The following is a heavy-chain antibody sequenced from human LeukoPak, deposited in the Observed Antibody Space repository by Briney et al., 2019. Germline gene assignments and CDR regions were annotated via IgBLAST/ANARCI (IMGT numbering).Heavy chain of an antibody. D-gene: IGHD3-9*01. CDR1: GFTFSTYS. J-gene: IGHJ5*02. CDR3: ARHAKRNYDILTGYYTRGRNWFDP. CDR2: ISSSSTYI. Sequence: GGSLRLSCAASGFTFSTYSMNWVRQAPGKGLEWVSSISSSSTYIYYADSVSGRFTISRDNAKNSLYLQMNSLRAEDTAVYYCARHAKRNYDILTGYYTRGRNWFDPWGQGTLVTVSS. V-gene: IGHV3-21*06.